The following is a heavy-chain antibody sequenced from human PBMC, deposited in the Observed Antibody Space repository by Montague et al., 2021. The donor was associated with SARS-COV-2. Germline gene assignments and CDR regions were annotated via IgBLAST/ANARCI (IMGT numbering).Heavy chain of an antibody. CDR3: ARPLVREVPKAFDI. CDR2: YSGTT. V-gene: IGHV4-39*01. Sequence: YSGTTFINPSLESRVTISVDASKNQFSLNLTSVTAADTAVYYCARPLVREVPKAFDIWGQGELVIV. J-gene: IGHJ3*02. D-gene: IGHD3-10*01.